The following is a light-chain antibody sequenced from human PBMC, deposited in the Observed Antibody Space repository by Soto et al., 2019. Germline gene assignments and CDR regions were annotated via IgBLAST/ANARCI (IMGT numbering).Light chain of an antibody. CDR2: DAS. CDR1: QSLNNY. V-gene: IGKV1-5*01. Sequence: DIQMTQSPSTLSASVGDRVTITCRASQSLNNYLAWYQQKPGKAPKLLIYDASTLERGVPSRFSGTGSGTEFTLTISSLQPDDFASYYCQQYNSYPITFGQGTRLEI. J-gene: IGKJ5*01. CDR3: QQYNSYPIT.